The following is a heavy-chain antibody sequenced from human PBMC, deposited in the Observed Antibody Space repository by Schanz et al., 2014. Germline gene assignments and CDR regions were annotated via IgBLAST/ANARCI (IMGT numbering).Heavy chain of an antibody. CDR2: INPSVGNT. CDR1: GYTFTSYY. V-gene: IGHV1-46*03. J-gene: IGHJ3*01. D-gene: IGHD3-10*01. CDR3: ATNSPFRMVRGSNAFDA. Sequence: QVQLVQSGAEVKKPGASVKVSCEASGYTFTSYYIHWFRQAPGQGLEWMGLINPSVGNTNYAQKFRGRVTMTRDTSTSTAYMELSGLRSGDTAVYYCATNSPFRMVRGSNAFDAWGQGTMVIVSS.